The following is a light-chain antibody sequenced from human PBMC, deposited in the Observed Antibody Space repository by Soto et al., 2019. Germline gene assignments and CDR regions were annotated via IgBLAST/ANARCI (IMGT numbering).Light chain of an antibody. Sequence: DIQMTQSTSTLSASVGDRVTITFLASQSISSWLAWYQQKPGKAPKLLIYKASSLESGVPSRFSGSGSGTEFTLTISSLQPDYFATYYCQEYNSYPWTFGQGSKVDVK. J-gene: IGKJ1*01. CDR2: KAS. CDR3: QEYNSYPWT. V-gene: IGKV1-5*03. CDR1: QSISSW.